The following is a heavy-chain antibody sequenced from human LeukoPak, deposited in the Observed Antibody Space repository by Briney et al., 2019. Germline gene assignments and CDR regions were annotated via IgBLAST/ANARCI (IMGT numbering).Heavy chain of an antibody. D-gene: IGHD3-10*01. CDR1: GGSISSGGYS. Sequence: SETLSLTCAVSGGSISSGGYSWGWIRQPPGKGLEWIGYIYHSGRIYYNPSLKTRVSISVDRSKTQFSLKLSSVTAADTAVYYCARGKRVGFGEIFAFDIWGQGTMVTVSS. CDR2: IYHSGRI. J-gene: IGHJ3*02. CDR3: ARGKRVGFGEIFAFDI. V-gene: IGHV4-30-2*01.